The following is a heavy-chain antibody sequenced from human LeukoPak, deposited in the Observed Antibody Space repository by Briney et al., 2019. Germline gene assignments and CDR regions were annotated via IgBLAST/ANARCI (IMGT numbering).Heavy chain of an antibody. CDR3: ARVFSSSWYDGDY. CDR1: GYTFISYD. D-gene: IGHD6-13*01. V-gene: IGHV1-8*01. CDR2: MNPNNGNT. Sequence: GASVKVSCKASGYTFISYDINWVRQATGQGLEWMGWMNPNNGNTDYAQKFQGRVTMTRNPSISTAYMELSSLRSEDTAVYYCARVFSSSWYDGDYWGQGTLVTVSS. J-gene: IGHJ4*02.